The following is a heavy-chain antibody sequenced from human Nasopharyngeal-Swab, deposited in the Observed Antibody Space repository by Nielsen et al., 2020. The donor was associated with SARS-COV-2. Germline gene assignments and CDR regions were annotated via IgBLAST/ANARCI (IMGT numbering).Heavy chain of an antibody. CDR3: ARLGAAGDFDY. D-gene: IGHD6-13*01. J-gene: IGHJ4*02. CDR1: GYTFIDFS. Sequence: VSVKVSCKASGYTFIDFSVHWVRQAPGQRLEWMGRINPDNGYTKYSQMFQDRVSITRDTSANTVYMELSSLRSEDTAVVFCARLGAAGDFDYWGQGSLVTVSS. V-gene: IGHV1-3*01. CDR2: INPDNGYT.